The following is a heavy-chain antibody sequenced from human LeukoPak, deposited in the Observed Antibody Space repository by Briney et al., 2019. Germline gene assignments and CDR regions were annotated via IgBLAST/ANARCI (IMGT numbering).Heavy chain of an antibody. D-gene: IGHD1-1*01. CDR2: IYTSGST. V-gene: IGHV4-61*02. CDR3: ARGPTGHLGGGAYYYGMDV. CDR1: GGSISSGSYY. J-gene: IGHJ6*02. Sequence: PSETLSLTCTVSGGSISSGSYYWSWIRQPAGTGLEWIGRIYTSGSTNYNPSLKSRVTISVDTSKNQFSLKLSSVTAADTAVYYCARGPTGHLGGGAYYYGMDVWGQGTTVTVSS.